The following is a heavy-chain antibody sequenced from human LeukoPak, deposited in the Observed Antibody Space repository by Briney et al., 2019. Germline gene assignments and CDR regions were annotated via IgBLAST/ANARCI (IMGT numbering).Heavy chain of an antibody. CDR3: ARGPQQWLVPPRWFDP. V-gene: IGHV4-34*01. CDR2: INHSGST. CDR1: GGSFSGYY. D-gene: IGHD6-19*01. Sequence: SETLSLTCAVYGGSFSGYYWSWIRQPPGKGLEWIGEINHSGSTNYNPSLKSRVTISVDTSKNQFSLKLSSVTAADTAVYYCARGPQQWLVPPRWFDPWGQGTLVTVSS. J-gene: IGHJ5*02.